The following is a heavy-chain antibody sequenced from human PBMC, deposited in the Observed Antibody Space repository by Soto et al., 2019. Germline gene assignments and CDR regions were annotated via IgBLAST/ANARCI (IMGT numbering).Heavy chain of an antibody. CDR2: IRSKANSYAT. CDR1: GFTFSGSA. D-gene: IGHD4-17*01. CDR3: TTTPDYGDYWEGY. J-gene: IGHJ4*02. Sequence: EVQLVESGGGLVQPGGSLKLSCAASGFTFSGSAMHWVRQASGKGLEWVGRIRSKANSYATAYAASVKGRFTISRDDSKNTAYLQMNSLKTEDTAVYYCTTTPDYGDYWEGYWGQGTLVTVSS. V-gene: IGHV3-73*01.